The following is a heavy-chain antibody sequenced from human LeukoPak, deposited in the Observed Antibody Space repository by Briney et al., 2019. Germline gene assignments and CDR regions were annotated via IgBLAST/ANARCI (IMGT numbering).Heavy chain of an antibody. CDR1: EGTLSGYF. Sequence: SETLSLTCAVYEGTLSGYFWSWVRQPPGKGLEWIGEIYHSGSTNYNPSLKSRVTISVDKSKNQFSLKLSSVTAADTAVYYCARGYSYGDYMDYWGQGTLVTVSS. V-gene: IGHV4-34*01. CDR3: ARGYSYGDYMDY. CDR2: IYHSGST. J-gene: IGHJ4*02. D-gene: IGHD4-17*01.